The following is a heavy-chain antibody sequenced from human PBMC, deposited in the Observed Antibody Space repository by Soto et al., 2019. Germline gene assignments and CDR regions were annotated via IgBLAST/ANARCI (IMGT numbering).Heavy chain of an antibody. J-gene: IGHJ3*01. Sequence: GGSLRLSCAIFESTVSRDWMSWVRQAPGKGLEWVSYIGIGSSTKYYANSVKGRFTISRDNAKNSLYLQMNSLRAEDTAVYYCARDQLYYNDISGRPLNAFDVWGQGTMVTVSS. V-gene: IGHV3-48*01. D-gene: IGHD3-22*01. CDR3: ARDQLYYNDISGRPLNAFDV. CDR2: IGIGSSTK. CDR1: ESTVSRDW.